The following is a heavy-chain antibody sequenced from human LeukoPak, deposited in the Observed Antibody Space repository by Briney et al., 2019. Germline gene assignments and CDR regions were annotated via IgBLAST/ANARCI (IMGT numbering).Heavy chain of an antibody. CDR3: EKGVK. V-gene: IGHV3-30*18. CDR1: GFTFSSYG. J-gene: IGHJ4*02. Sequence: GRSLRLSCAASGFTFSSYGMHWVRQAPGKGLEWVAVISYDGSNKYYADSVKARFTISRDNSKNTLYLQMNSLRAEDTAVYYCEKGVKWGQGTLVTVSS. CDR2: ISYDGSNK.